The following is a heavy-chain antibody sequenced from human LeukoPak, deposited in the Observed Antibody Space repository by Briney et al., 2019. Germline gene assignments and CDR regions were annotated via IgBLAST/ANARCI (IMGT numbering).Heavy chain of an antibody. J-gene: IGHJ5*02. D-gene: IGHD3-3*01. Sequence: GASVKVSCKASGYTFTSYGISWVRQAPGQGLEWMGWSSAYNGNTNYAQNLQGRVTMTTDTSTSTAYMELRSLRSDDTAVYYCAIVKVDSYYDFWSGDYSTDNLFDPWGQGTLVTVSS. CDR3: AIVKVDSYYDFWSGDYSTDNLFDP. CDR2: SSAYNGNT. V-gene: IGHV1-18*01. CDR1: GYTFTSYG.